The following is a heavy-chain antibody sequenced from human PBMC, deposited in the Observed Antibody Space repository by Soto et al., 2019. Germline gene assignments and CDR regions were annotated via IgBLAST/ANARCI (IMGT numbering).Heavy chain of an antibody. CDR3: AREPPTVTKRRIEYYFDY. Sequence: SVKVSCKASGGTFSSYTISWVRQAPGQGLEWMGRIIPILGIANYAQKFQGRVTITADKSTSTAYMELSSLRSEDTAVYYCAREPPTVTKRRIEYYFDYWGQGSLVTVSS. J-gene: IGHJ4*02. V-gene: IGHV1-69*04. D-gene: IGHD4-17*01. CDR2: IIPILGIA. CDR1: GGTFSSYT.